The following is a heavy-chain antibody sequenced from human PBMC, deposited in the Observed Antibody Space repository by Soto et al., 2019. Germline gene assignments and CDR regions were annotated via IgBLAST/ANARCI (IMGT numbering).Heavy chain of an antibody. J-gene: IGHJ5*02. CDR2: VYHTGTA. CDR1: GGSISSWSYY. V-gene: IGHV4-39*01. D-gene: IGHD2-2*01. Sequence: SETLSLTCTVSGGSISSWSYYWGWIRQPPGKGLEWIGIVYHTGTAYYNPSLKSRVAISADTSKNQVSLMVTSVTAADTAVYYCAGLPKRPAEYCSSPTCYNWFDPWG. CDR3: AGLPKRPAEYCSSPTCYNWFDP.